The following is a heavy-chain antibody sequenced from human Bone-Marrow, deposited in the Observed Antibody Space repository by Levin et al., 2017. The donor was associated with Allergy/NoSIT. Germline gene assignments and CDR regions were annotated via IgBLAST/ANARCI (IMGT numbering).Heavy chain of an antibody. CDR1: GFTFRNYA. CDR2: VSGSGDTT. V-gene: IGHV3-23*01. D-gene: IGHD3-9*01. Sequence: PGGSLRLSCAASGFTFRNYAIIWVRQAPGKGLEWVSAVSGSGDTTYYADSVKGRFTVSRDSSKNIVYLQMNSLRGEDTAVYYCAKDEDGRYFAFWGQGSLVTVST. CDR3: AKDEDGRYFAF. J-gene: IGHJ4*02.